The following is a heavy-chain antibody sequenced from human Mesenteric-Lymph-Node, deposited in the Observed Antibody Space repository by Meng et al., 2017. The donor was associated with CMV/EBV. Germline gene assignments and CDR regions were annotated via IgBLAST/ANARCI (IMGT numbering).Heavy chain of an antibody. V-gene: IGHV3-11*06. CDR2: ISSSSSYT. Sequence: LSGAASGFTLSDYYMSWIRQAQGKGLEWVSYISSSSSYTNYADSVKGRFTISRDNAKNSLYLQMNSLRAEDTAVYYCAMRNWNLGLDYWGQGTLVTVSS. J-gene: IGHJ4*02. D-gene: IGHD1-1*01. CDR1: GFTLSDYY. CDR3: AMRNWNLGLDY.